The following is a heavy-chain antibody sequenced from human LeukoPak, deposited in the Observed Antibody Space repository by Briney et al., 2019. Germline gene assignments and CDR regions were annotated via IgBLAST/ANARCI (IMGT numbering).Heavy chain of an antibody. CDR1: GFTFSSYS. D-gene: IGHD6-19*01. CDR2: ISSSSNYI. J-gene: IGHJ4*02. Sequence: GGSLRLSCAASGFTFSSYSMNWVRQAPGKGLEWVSSISSSSNYIYYADSLKGRFTISRDNAKNSLYLQMDSLRAEDTAVYYCARGGYSSVYFDYWGQGTLVTVSS. CDR3: ARGGYSSVYFDY. V-gene: IGHV3-21*01.